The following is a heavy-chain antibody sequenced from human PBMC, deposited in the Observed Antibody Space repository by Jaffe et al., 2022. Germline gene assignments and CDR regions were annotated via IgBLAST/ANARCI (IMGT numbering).Heavy chain of an antibody. J-gene: IGHJ4*02. D-gene: IGHD5-12*01. CDR2: INHSGST. CDR1: GGSFSGYY. V-gene: IGHV4-34*01. Sequence: QVQLQQWGAGLLKPSETLSLTCAVYGGSFSGYYWSWIRQPPGKGLEWIGEINHSGSTNYNPSLKSRVTISVDTSKNQFSLKLSSVTAADTAVYYCARGKKFGPRWDSGYPPRPYYFDYWGQGTLVTVSS. CDR3: ARGKKFGPRWDSGYPPRPYYFDY.